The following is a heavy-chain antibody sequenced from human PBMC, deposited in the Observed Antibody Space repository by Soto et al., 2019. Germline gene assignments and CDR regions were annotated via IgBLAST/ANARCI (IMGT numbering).Heavy chain of an antibody. CDR1: GFSFSSYW. CDR2: INSDGSRT. Sequence: EVQLVESGGGLVQPGGSLRLSCAASGFSFSSYWMHWVRQAPGKGLVWVSRINSDGSRTSYADSMKGRFTISRDNAKNTLYLQMNTLRAEDTAVYYCAREAMVTYFDYWGQGTLVTVSS. D-gene: IGHD4-17*01. J-gene: IGHJ4*02. V-gene: IGHV3-74*01. CDR3: AREAMVTYFDY.